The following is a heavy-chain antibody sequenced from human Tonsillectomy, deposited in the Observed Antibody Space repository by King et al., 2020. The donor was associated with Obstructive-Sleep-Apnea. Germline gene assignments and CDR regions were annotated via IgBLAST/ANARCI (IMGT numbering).Heavy chain of an antibody. CDR2: IRTTSTYT. CDR3: ATVGSFLWMSF. D-gene: IGHD2-21*01. Sequence: EQLVQSGGGLVKPGGSLRLSCAASGFKFSDYYMICIRQAPGKGLEWVSHIRTTSTYTRYADSVRGRFTISRDNGKNSVYLQMNSLRVEDTGIYYCATVGSFLWMSFWGQGALVTVSS. V-gene: IGHV3-11*06. J-gene: IGHJ4*02. CDR1: GFKFSDYY.